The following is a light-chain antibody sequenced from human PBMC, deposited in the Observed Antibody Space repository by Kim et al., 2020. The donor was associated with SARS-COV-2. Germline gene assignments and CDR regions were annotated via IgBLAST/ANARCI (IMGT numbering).Light chain of an antibody. CDR2: DVN. CDR1: NNDVGAYNY. CDR3: SSYTSASTFV. Sequence: QSITISCAGSNNDVGAYNYVSWYQHYPVKAPKLIIYDVNQRPSGVSNRFSGSKSGDTASLTISGLQAEDEAYYYCSSYTSASTFVFGTGTKVTVL. V-gene: IGLV2-14*03. J-gene: IGLJ1*01.